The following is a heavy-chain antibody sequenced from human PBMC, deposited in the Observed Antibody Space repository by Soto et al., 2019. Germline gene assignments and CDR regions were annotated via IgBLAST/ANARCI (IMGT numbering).Heavy chain of an antibody. CDR1: GFTFSSYG. Sequence: QVPLVESGGGVVQPGRSLRLSCAASGFTFSSYGMHWVRQAPGKGLEWVAVISYDGSNKYYADSVKGRFTISRDNSKNTLYLQMSSLRAEDTAVYYCAKGRYSSSSPYYYYYGMDVWGQGTTVTVSS. D-gene: IGHD6-6*01. J-gene: IGHJ6*02. CDR2: ISYDGSNK. CDR3: AKGRYSSSSPYYYYYGMDV. V-gene: IGHV3-30*18.